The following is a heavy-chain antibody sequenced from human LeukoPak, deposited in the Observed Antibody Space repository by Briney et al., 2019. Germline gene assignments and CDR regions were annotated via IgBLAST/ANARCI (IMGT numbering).Heavy chain of an antibody. J-gene: IGHJ4*02. Sequence: SQTLSLTCTVSGGSISSGGYYWSWIRQHPGKGLEWIGYIYYSGSTNYNPSLKSRVTISVDTSKNQFSLKLSSVTAADTAVYYCARLRALPGWFGDPRGVTAIWYYFDYWGQGTLVTVSS. D-gene: IGHD2-21*02. CDR1: GGSISSGGYY. CDR2: IYYSGST. CDR3: ARLRALPGWFGDPRGVTAIWYYFDY. V-gene: IGHV4-31*03.